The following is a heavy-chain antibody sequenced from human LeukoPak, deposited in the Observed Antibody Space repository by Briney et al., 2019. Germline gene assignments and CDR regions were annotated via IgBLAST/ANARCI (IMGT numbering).Heavy chain of an antibody. Sequence: GGTLRLSCAASGFTFSSYGMSWVRQAPGKGLEWVSAISGSGGSTYYADSVKGRFTISRDNSKNTLYLQMNSLRAEGTAVYYCARAPRIAAAGKDFDYWGQGTLVTVSS. CDR1: GFTFSSYG. CDR3: ARAPRIAAAGKDFDY. CDR2: ISGSGGST. J-gene: IGHJ4*02. V-gene: IGHV3-23*01. D-gene: IGHD6-13*01.